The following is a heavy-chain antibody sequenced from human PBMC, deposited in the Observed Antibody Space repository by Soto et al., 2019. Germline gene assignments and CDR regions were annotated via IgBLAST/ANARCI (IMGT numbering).Heavy chain of an antibody. CDR2: IYWDDSK. D-gene: IGHD3-9*01. CDR3: AHKGPEDWPLDY. CDR1: GFSRSTSGVG. J-gene: IGHJ4*02. V-gene: IGHV2-5*02. Sequence: QITLKESGPTLVRPTQTLTLTCAFSGFSRSTSGVGVGWIRQPPGKALEWLAVIYWDDSKHYSPSLRSRLTXXKXTSXXXXXXXXTXMDPMDTGTYYCAHKGPEDWPLDYWGQGTLVTVSS.